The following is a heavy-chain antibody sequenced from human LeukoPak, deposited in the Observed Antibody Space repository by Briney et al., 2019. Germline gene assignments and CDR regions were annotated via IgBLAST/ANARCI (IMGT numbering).Heavy chain of an antibody. D-gene: IGHD5-18*01. J-gene: IGHJ6*02. CDR3: ARGPYTAMADNGMDV. CDR2: IVVGSGNT. CDR1: GFTFTSSA. Sequence: SVKVSCKASGFTFTSSAVQWVRQARGQRLEWIGWIVVGSGNTNYAQKFQERVTITRDMSTSTAYMELSSLRSEDTAVYYCARGPYTAMADNGMDVWGQGTTVTVSS. V-gene: IGHV1-58*01.